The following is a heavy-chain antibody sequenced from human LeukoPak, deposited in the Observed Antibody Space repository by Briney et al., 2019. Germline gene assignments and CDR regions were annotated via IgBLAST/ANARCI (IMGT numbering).Heavy chain of an antibody. Sequence: GGSLRLSRAASGFTFSSYGMHWVRQAPGKGLEWVVFIHFDGSPKYSGDSVKGRFTVSRDNSKNTLYLQVNSLRPEDTAVYYCAKDQCTRASCDGYPGHWGQGTLVTVSS. D-gene: IGHD2-2*03. CDR2: IHFDGSPK. J-gene: IGHJ4*02. CDR3: AKDQCTRASCDGYPGH. CDR1: GFTFSSYG. V-gene: IGHV3-30*02.